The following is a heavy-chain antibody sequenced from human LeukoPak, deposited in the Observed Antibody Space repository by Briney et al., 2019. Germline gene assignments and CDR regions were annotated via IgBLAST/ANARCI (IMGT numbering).Heavy chain of an antibody. J-gene: IGHJ3*02. CDR1: GGSISSSSHY. CDR2: IYYSGRS. CDR3: ARAVDAFDI. Sequence: SETLSLTCIVSGGSISSSSHYWGWIRQPPGKGLEWLGNIYYSGRSYYNPSLKSRVTIPVDTSKNQFSLKLSSVTAADTAVYYCARAVDAFDIWGQGTMVTVSS. V-gene: IGHV4-39*01.